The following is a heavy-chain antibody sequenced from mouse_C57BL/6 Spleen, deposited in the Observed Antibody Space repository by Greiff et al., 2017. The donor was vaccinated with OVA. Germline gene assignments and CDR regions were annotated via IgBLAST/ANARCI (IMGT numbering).Heavy chain of an antibody. Sequence: QVQLQQPGAELVKPGASVKLYCKASGYTFTSYWMQWVKQRPGQGLEWIGEIDPSDSYTNYNQKFKGKATLTVDTSSSTAYMQLSSLTAEDSAVYYCARREGTGYYAMDYWGQGTSVTVSS. D-gene: IGHD4-1*01. J-gene: IGHJ4*01. V-gene: IGHV1-50*01. CDR3: ARREGTGYYAMDY. CDR2: IDPSDSYT. CDR1: GYTFTSYW.